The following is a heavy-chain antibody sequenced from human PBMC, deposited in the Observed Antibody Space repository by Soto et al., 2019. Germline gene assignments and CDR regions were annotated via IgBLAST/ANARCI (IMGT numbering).Heavy chain of an antibody. CDR2: IIPIFGTA. CDR1: GGTFSSYS. J-gene: IGHJ4*02. Sequence: QVQLVQSGAEVKKPGSSVKVSCKASGGTFSSYSIKWVRQAPGQGLEWMGEIIPIFGTANYAQKFQGRVTITADESTSTAYMELSRLRSEDTAVYYCARDGGRHSGGIDYWGQGILVTVYS. D-gene: IGHD1-26*01. CDR3: ARDGGRHSGGIDY. V-gene: IGHV1-69*01.